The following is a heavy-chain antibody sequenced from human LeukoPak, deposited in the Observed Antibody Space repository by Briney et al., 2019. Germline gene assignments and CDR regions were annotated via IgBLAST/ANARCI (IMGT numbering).Heavy chain of an antibody. CDR3: ARVGTRVFDY. D-gene: IGHD1-14*01. J-gene: IGHJ4*02. CDR1: GGSISSHY. CDR2: IYYSGST. Sequence: SETLSLPCTVSGGSISSHYWSWIRQPPGKGLEWIGYIYYSGSTNYNPSLKSRVTISVDTSKNQFSLKLSSVTAADTAVYYCARVGTRVFDYWGQGTLVTVSS. V-gene: IGHV4-59*11.